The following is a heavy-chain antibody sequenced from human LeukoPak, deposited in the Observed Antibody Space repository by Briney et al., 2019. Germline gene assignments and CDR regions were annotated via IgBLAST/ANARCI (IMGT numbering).Heavy chain of an antibody. J-gene: IGHJ6*02. CDR3: ARVPPLLWFGESHRHYYYGMDV. CDR2: IYYSGST. D-gene: IGHD3-10*01. CDR1: GGSISSYY. V-gene: IGHV4-59*12. Sequence: SETLSLTCTVSGGSISSYYWSWIRQPPGKGLEWIGYIYYSGSTNYNPSLKSRVTISVDTSKNQFSLKLSSVTAADTAVYYCARVPPLLWFGESHRHYYYGMDVWGQGTTVTVSS.